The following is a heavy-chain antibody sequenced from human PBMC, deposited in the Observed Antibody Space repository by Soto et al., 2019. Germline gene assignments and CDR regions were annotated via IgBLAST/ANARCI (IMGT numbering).Heavy chain of an antibody. D-gene: IGHD3-10*01. CDR1: GFTFSSYW. CDR3: ARDMRDDSGYYYYGTDV. J-gene: IGHJ6*02. V-gene: IGHV3-74*01. Sequence: GGSLRLSCAASGFTFSSYWMHWVRQAPGKGLVWVSRINSDGSSTSYADSVKGRFTVSRDNAKNTLYLQMNSLRAEDTAVYYCARDMRDDSGYYYYGTDVWGQGTTVTVSS. CDR2: INSDGSST.